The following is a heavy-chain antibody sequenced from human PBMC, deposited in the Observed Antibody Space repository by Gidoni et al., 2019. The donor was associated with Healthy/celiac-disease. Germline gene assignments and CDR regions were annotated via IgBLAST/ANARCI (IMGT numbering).Heavy chain of an antibody. J-gene: IGHJ6*02. D-gene: IGHD6-19*01. CDR1: GGYLSSYY. Sequence: QVQLQESGPGLVRPSETLSLTCTVSGGYLSSYYWSWIRQPPGKGLEWIGYIYYSGSTNYNPSLKSRVTISVDTSKNQFSLKLSSVTAADTAVYYCARDEVRLSSGWYDYYYGMDVWGQGTTVTVSS. CDR3: ARDEVRLSSGWYDYYYGMDV. CDR2: IYYSGST. V-gene: IGHV4-59*01.